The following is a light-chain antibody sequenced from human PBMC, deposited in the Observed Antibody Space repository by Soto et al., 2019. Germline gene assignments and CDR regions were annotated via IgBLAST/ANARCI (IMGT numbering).Light chain of an antibody. V-gene: IGKV4-1*01. CDR2: WAS. J-gene: IGKJ4*01. Sequence: DIVMTQSPDSLAVSLGERATINCKSSQSVLYSSNNKNYLAWYQQKPGQPPKLLIYWASTRESGVPDRFGGSGSGTDFTLTISSLQAEDVAVYHCQQYYSTPLTFGGGTKVEIK. CDR3: QQYYSTPLT. CDR1: QSVLYSSNNKNY.